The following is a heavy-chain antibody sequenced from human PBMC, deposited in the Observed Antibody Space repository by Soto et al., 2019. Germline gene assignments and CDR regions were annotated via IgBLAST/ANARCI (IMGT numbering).Heavy chain of an antibody. V-gene: IGHV3-20*01. Sequence: PGGSLRLSCAASGFTFDDYGMSWVRQAPGKGLEWVSGINWNGGSTGYADSVKGRFTISRDNAKNSLYLQMNSLRAEDTALYHCARVSPARTGDAFDISGQATMVTVSS. CDR2: INWNGGST. J-gene: IGHJ3*02. CDR3: ARVSPARTGDAFDI. CDR1: GFTFDDYG.